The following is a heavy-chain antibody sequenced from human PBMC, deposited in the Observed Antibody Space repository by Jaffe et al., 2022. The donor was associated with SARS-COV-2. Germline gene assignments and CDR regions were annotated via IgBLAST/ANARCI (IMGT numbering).Heavy chain of an antibody. V-gene: IGHV4-59*01. CDR1: GGSISSYY. J-gene: IGHJ4*02. D-gene: IGHD6-19*01. Sequence: QVQLQESGPGLVKPSETLSLTCTVSGGSISSYYWSWIRQPPGKGLEWIGYIYYSGSTNYNPSLKSRVTISVDTSKNQFSLKLSSVTAADTAVYYCARDQRGSGLDYWGQGTLVTVSS. CDR3: ARDQRGSGLDY. CDR2: IYYSGST.